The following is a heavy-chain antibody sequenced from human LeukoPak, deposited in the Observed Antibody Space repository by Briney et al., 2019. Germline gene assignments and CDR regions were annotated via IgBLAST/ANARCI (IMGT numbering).Heavy chain of an antibody. CDR2: IYWDDDD. CDR1: GFSLTTSGVG. Sequence: SGPTLVNPTQTLTLTCTFSGFSLTTSGVGVGRIRQPPGKALEWLALIYWDDDDFYSPSLNSRLSITKDTSKNQVFLTMTNMDPVDTATYYCAHKVEVGADTRYFQYWGQGILVTVSS. D-gene: IGHD1-26*01. CDR3: AHKVEVGADTRYFQY. V-gene: IGHV2-5*02. J-gene: IGHJ1*01.